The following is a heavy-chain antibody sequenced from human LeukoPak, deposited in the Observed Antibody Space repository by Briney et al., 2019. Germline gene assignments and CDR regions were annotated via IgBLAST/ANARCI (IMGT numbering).Heavy chain of an antibody. V-gene: IGHV1-2*02. Sequence: ASVKVSCKASGYTFRDNYIHWLRQAPGQGLEWMGWIDANNGDTKSAQKFQGRVTMSRDTSISTAYMDLSSLSPGDAAVYYCARDPSSVTPYFFDYWGQGTLVTVSS. CDR1: GYTFRDNY. J-gene: IGHJ4*02. CDR2: IDANNGDT. CDR3: ARDPSSVTPYFFDY. D-gene: IGHD4-11*01.